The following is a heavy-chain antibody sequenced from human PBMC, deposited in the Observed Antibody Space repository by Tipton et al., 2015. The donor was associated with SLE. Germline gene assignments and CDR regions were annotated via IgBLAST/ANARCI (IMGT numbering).Heavy chain of an antibody. CDR3: ARGIWIVVVPAAQDYYYMDV. V-gene: IGHV4-61*05. J-gene: IGHJ6*03. CDR1: GGSISSSSYY. D-gene: IGHD2-2*01. CDR2: IYTSGST. Sequence: TLSLTCTVSGGSISSSSYYWGWIRQPPGKGLEWIGYIYTSGSTNYNPSLKSRVTISVDTSKNQFSLKLSSVTAADTAVYYCARGIWIVVVPAAQDYYYMDVWGKGTTVTVSS.